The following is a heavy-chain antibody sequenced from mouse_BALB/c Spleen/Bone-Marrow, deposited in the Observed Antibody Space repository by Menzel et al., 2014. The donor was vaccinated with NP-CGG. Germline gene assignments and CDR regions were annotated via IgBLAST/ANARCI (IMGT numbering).Heavy chain of an antibody. CDR1: GYTFXNYW. CDR2: IHPGNSDT. CDR3: TTLARNNFDY. Sequence: VQLQQSGTVLASPGAAVKMSCKASGYTFXNYWMHWIKQRPGQGLEWIGTIHPGNSDTTYNQKFKGKAKLTAVTSTSTAYMELSSLTNEDSAVYYCTTLARNNFDYWGQGTTLTVSS. D-gene: IGHD5-1-1*01. V-gene: IGHV1-5*01. J-gene: IGHJ2*01.